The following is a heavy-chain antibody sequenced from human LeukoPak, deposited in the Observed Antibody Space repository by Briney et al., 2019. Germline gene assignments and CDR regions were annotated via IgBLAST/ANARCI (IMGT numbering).Heavy chain of an antibody. J-gene: IGHJ5*02. D-gene: IGHD3-10*01. CDR3: ARRGGKMVRGVNWFDP. Sequence: GESLKISCKGSGYSFTSYWIGWVRQMPGKGLGWMGIIYPGDSDTRYSPSFQGQVTISADKSISTAYLQWSSLKASDTAMYYCARRGGKMVRGVNWFDPWGQGTLVTVSS. V-gene: IGHV5-51*01. CDR2: IYPGDSDT. CDR1: GYSFTSYW.